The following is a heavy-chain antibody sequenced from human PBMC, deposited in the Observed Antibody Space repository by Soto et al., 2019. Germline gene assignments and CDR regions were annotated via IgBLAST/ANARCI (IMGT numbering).Heavy chain of an antibody. D-gene: IGHD2-15*01. Sequence: QVQLVQSGAEVKKPGTSVKVSCKASGGTFSSYAISWVRQAPGQGLEWMGGIIPIFGTANYAQKFQGRVTITADESTSTAYMELSSLRSEDTAVYYCARDHGGDCSGGSCYQGRYFDYWGQGTLVTVSS. CDR2: IIPIFGTA. CDR3: ARDHGGDCSGGSCYQGRYFDY. V-gene: IGHV1-69*01. CDR1: GGTFSSYA. J-gene: IGHJ4*02.